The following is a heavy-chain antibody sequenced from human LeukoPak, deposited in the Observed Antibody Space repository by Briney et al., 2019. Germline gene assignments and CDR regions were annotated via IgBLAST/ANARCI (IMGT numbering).Heavy chain of an antibody. CDR2: INPNSGGT. Sequence: ALVKVSCKASGYTFTGYYMHWVRQAPGQGLEWMGWINPNSGGTNYAQKFQGRVTMTRDTSISTAYMELSRLRSDDTAVYYCARLSITIFGVVIGDNYYMDVWGKGTTVTVSS. J-gene: IGHJ6*03. CDR3: ARLSITIFGVVIGDNYYMDV. D-gene: IGHD3-3*01. CDR1: GYTFTGYY. V-gene: IGHV1-2*02.